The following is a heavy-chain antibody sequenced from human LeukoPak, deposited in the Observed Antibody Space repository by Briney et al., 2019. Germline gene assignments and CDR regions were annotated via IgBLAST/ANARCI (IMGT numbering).Heavy chain of an antibody. CDR3: AREGYYYGSGSYAYGTPTAGYDY. J-gene: IGHJ4*02. CDR1: GGSISSSSYY. Sequence: PSETLSLTCTVSGGSISSSSYYWGWIRQPPGKGLEWIGSIYYSESTYYNPSLKSRVTISVDTSKNQFSLKLSSVTAADTAVYYCAREGYYYGSGSYAYGTPTAGYDYWGQGTLVTVSS. CDR2: IYYSEST. V-gene: IGHV4-39*07. D-gene: IGHD3-10*01.